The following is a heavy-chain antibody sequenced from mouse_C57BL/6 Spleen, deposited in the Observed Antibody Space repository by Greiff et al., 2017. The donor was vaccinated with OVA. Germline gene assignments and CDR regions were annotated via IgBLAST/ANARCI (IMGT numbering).Heavy chain of an antibody. D-gene: IGHD1-1*02. CDR2: INPNNGGT. J-gene: IGHJ2*01. CDR1: GYTFTDYY. CDR3: ARGGFDY. V-gene: IGHV1-26*01. Sequence: VQLQQSGPELVKPGASVKISCKASGYTFTDYYMNWVKQSHGKSLEWIGDINPNNGGTSYNQKFKGKATLTVDTSSSTAYMELRSLTSEDSAVYYCARGGFDYWGEGTTPTVPS.